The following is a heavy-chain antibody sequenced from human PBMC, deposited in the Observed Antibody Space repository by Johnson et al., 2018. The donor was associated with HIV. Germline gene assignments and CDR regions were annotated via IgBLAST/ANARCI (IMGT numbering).Heavy chain of an antibody. CDR3: ARDRPSKWLRSNDDAFDI. D-gene: IGHD5-12*01. CDR1: GFMFDDYA. CDR2: ISYDGYKT. J-gene: IGHJ3*02. V-gene: IGHV3-30*03. Sequence: QEQLVESGGVVVQPGRSLRLSCAASGFMFDDYAMHWVRQTPGKGLEWVAVISYDGYKTYYADSVRGLTISRDNSKTTLYLQLSSLRSEDTAVYYCARDRPSKWLRSNDDAFDIWGQGTMVTVSS.